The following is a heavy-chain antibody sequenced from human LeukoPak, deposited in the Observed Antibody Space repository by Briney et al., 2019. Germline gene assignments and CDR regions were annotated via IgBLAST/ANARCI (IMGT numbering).Heavy chain of an antibody. CDR3: ARDCSSTSCYRGGFDP. J-gene: IGHJ5*02. D-gene: IGHD2-2*01. CDR1: GFTFSSYW. Sequence: GGSLRLSCAASGFTFSSYWMSWVRQAPGKGLEWVANIKQDGSEKYYVDSVKGRFTISRDNAKNSLYLQMNSLRAEDTAVYYCARDCSSTSCYRGGFDPWGQGTLITVSS. V-gene: IGHV3-7*01. CDR2: IKQDGSEK.